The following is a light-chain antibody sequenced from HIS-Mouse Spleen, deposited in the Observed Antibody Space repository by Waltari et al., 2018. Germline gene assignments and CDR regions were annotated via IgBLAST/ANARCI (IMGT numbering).Light chain of an antibody. CDR1: NIGSKS. V-gene: IGLV3-21*02. CDR2: DDS. J-gene: IGLJ2*01. Sequence: SYVLTQPPSVSVAPGQTARITCGGNNIGSKSVHWYQQKPGQAPVLGVYDDSDRPPGIPERFSGSNSGNTATLTISRVEAGDEADYYCQVWDSSSDHPVFGGGTKLTVL. CDR3: QVWDSSSDHPV.